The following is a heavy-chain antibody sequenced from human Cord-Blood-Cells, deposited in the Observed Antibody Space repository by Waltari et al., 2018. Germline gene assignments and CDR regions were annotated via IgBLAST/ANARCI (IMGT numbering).Heavy chain of an antibody. D-gene: IGHD1-26*01. CDR2: VDPEDGET. V-gene: IGHV1-24*01. Sequence: QVQLVQSGAEVKKPGASVKVSCKVSGYTLTELSMHWVRQAPGKGLEWMGCVDPEDGETIYAQKFQGRVTMTEDTSTDTAYMELSSLRSEDTAVYYCATDARPIGGSYYKFAFDIWGQGTMVTVSS. J-gene: IGHJ3*02. CDR1: GYTLTELS. CDR3: ATDARPIGGSYYKFAFDI.